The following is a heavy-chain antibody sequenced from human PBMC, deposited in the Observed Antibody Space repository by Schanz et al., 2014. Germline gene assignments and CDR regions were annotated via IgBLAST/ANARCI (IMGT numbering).Heavy chain of an antibody. Sequence: QVQLVQSGAEVKKPGSSVKVSCTASGGTFSSYTISWMRQAPGQGLEWMGRIIPVLAIADYAQKFQGRVTITADKSTSTASMELTSLRFDDTAVYYCARDFSAYVGNYFDYWGQGTLVTVSS. D-gene: IGHD5-12*01. V-gene: IGHV1-69*08. CDR3: ARDFSAYVGNYFDY. J-gene: IGHJ4*02. CDR1: GGTFSSYT. CDR2: IIPVLAIA.